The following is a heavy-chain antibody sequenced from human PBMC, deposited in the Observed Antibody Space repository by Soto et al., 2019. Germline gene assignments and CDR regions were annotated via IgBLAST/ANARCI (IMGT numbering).Heavy chain of an antibody. CDR3: VRQYYDFWTDYPDFDC. D-gene: IGHD3-3*01. Sequence: ASVKVSCKASGYTFTKYDISWVRQAPGQGLEWLGLISPNSGRPSYAQKFEGRVTMTTDTSTTTAYLELRSLRSDDTAVYYCVRQYYDFWTDYPDFDCWGRGTLVTVSS. CDR2: ISPNSGRP. V-gene: IGHV1-18*04. J-gene: IGHJ4*02. CDR1: GYTFTKYD.